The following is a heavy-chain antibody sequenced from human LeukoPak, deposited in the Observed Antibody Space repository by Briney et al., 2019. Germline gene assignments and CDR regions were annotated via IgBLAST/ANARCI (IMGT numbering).Heavy chain of an antibody. CDR2: IRYDGSNK. D-gene: IGHD4-17*01. CDR3: AKGKSATVTTSYFDY. J-gene: IGHJ4*02. V-gene: IGHV3-30*02. Sequence: GGSLRLSCAASGFPFSSYGMHWVRQAPGKGLEWVAFIRYDGSNKYYADSVKGRFTISRDNSKNTLYLQMNSLRAEDTAVYYCAKGKSATVTTSYFDYWGQGTLVTVSS. CDR1: GFPFSSYG.